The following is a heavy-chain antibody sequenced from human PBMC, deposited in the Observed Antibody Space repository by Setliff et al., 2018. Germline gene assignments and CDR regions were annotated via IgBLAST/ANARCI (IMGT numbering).Heavy chain of an antibody. D-gene: IGHD4-17*01. CDR1: GYSISSGHY. J-gene: IGHJ4*02. Sequence: SETLSLTCTVSGYSISSGHYWGWIRQPPGKGLEWIGXXXXXXXXXXXPSXXXRVTISLDTSKNQFSPKLTSVTAADTAVYYCAGGRRYDYGWDFDYWGQGTLVTVSS. CDR2: XXXXXXX. CDR3: AGGRRYDYGWDFDY. V-gene: IGHV4-38-2*02.